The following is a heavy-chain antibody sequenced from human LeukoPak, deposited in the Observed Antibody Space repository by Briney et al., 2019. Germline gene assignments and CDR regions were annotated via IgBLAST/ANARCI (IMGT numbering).Heavy chain of an antibody. D-gene: IGHD4-11*01. CDR1: GGSISSGGYY. CDR3: ARSDSNYVADY. Sequence: SETLSLTCTVSGGSISSGGYYWSWIRQHPGTGLEWIGYIYYSGSTYYNPSLKSRVTISVDTSKNQFSLKLSSVTAADTAVYYCARSDSNYVADYWGQGTLVTVSS. J-gene: IGHJ4*02. V-gene: IGHV4-31*03. CDR2: IYYSGST.